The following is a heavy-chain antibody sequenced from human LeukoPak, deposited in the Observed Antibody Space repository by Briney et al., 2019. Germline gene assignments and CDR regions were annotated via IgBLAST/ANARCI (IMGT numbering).Heavy chain of an antibody. D-gene: IGHD5-12*01. CDR3: ARDRVARPFYY. Sequence: GGSLRLSCAASGFTFSSYEMNWVRQAPGKGLEWGSYISSSGSIIYYADSVKGRFTISRDNAKTSLYLQMNSLRAEDTAVYYCARDRVARPFYYWGQGTLVTVSS. CDR1: GFTFSSYE. CDR2: ISSSGSII. V-gene: IGHV3-48*03. J-gene: IGHJ4*02.